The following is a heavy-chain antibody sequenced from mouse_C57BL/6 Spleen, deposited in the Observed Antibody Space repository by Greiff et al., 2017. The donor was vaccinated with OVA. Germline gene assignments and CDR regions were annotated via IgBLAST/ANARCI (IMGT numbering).Heavy chain of an antibody. CDR3: ARERGEYYAMDD. Sequence: QVQLQQPGAELVRPGSSVKLSCKASGYTFTSYWMHWVKQRPIQGLEWIGNIDPSDSETHYNQKFKGKATLTGDKASSTAYLQLSSLTSEDSAVYYCARERGEYYAMDDWGQGTSVTVSS. J-gene: IGHJ4*01. CDR1: GYTFTSYW. CDR2: IDPSDSET. V-gene: IGHV1-52*01.